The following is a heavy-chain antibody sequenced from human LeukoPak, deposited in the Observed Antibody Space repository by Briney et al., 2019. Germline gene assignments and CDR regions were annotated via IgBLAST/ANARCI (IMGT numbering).Heavy chain of an antibody. CDR2: IYYSGST. V-gene: IGHV4-39*07. D-gene: IGHD6-6*01. J-gene: IGHJ5*02. CDR1: GGSISSSSYY. Sequence: PSETLSLTCTVSGGSISSSSYYWGWIRQPPGKGLEWIGSIYYSGSTYYNPSLKSRFTISVDTSKNQFSLKLSSVTAADTAVYYCARGRLGIAARPDNGFDPWGQGTLVTVSS. CDR3: ARGRLGIAARPDNGFDP.